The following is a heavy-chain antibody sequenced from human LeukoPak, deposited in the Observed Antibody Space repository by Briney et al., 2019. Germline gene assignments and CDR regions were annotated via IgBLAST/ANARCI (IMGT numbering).Heavy chain of an antibody. V-gene: IGHV4-39*01. J-gene: IGHJ1*01. CDR1: GGSLSSSSYY. CDR3: ARQICFITMVRGVTAEYFQH. CDR2: ISYSGST. D-gene: IGHD3-10*01. Sequence: PSETLSLTCTVSGGSLSSSSYYWGWIRQPPRKGLEWIGRISYSGSTYYTPSPKSRDTIYVDTSKNQCSLKLSAVTAADTAVYYCARQICFITMVRGVTAEYFQHWGQGTLVTVSS.